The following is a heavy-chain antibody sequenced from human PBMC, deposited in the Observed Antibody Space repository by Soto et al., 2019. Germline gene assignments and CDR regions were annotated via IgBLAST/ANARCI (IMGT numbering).Heavy chain of an antibody. CDR2: ICYSGST. Sequence: PSETLSLTCTVSGGSISRYYWSWIRQPPGKGLECIGYICYSGSTNYNPSLKSRVTISVDTSKNQFSLKLSSVTAADTFVYYCARTYYDILTGYSFDYWGQGTLVTVSA. CDR1: GGSISRYY. V-gene: IGHV4-59*08. J-gene: IGHJ4*02. D-gene: IGHD3-9*01. CDR3: ARTYYDILTGYSFDY.